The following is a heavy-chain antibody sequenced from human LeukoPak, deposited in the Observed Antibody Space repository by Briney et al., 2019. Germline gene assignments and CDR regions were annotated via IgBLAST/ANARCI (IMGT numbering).Heavy chain of an antibody. J-gene: IGHJ4*02. CDR3: ARTPFLRGVQTRYFDY. V-gene: IGHV1-69*01. D-gene: IGHD3-10*01. CDR1: GGTFSSYA. CDR2: IIPIFGTA. Sequence: GSSVKVSCKASGGTFSSYAISWVRQAPGQGLEWMGGIIPIFGTANYAQKFQGRVTITADESTSTAYMELSSLRSEDTAVYYCARTPFLRGVQTRYFDYWGQGTLVTVSS.